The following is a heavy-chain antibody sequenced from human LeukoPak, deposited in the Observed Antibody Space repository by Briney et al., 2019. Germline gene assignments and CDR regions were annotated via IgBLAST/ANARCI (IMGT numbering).Heavy chain of an antibody. V-gene: IGHV4-39*01. J-gene: IGHJ4*02. CDR3: ARQDVVVVAATPDVFDY. CDR2: IYYGAST. Sequence: PSETLSLTCTVSGGSISSSSYYWGWIRQPPGKGLEWIGSIYYGASTYYNPSLKSRVAISVDTSKNQFSLKPSSVTAADTAVYYCARQDVVVVAATPDVFDYWGQGTLVTVSS. CDR1: GGSISSSSYY. D-gene: IGHD2-15*01.